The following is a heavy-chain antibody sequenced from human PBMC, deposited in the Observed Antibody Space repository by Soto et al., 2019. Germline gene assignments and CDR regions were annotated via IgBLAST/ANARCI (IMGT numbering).Heavy chain of an antibody. J-gene: IGHJ1*01. D-gene: IGHD6-13*01. CDR2: ISGSGGTT. V-gene: IGHV3-23*01. CDR3: ATISDRGVAAAIDL. Sequence: EVQLLESGGGLVQPGGSLRLSCAASTFIFSNYAMSWVRQAPGEGLEWISAISGSGGTTYYAESEKGRFSISRDNSKHTLYLQLHSLRVEDTAIYYCATISDRGVAAAIDLWGQGTLVIVSS. CDR1: TFIFSNYA.